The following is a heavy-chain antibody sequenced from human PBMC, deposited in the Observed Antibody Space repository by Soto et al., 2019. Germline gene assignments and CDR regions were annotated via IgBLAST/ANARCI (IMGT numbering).Heavy chain of an antibody. D-gene: IGHD2-21*02. Sequence: GGSLRLSCAASGFTFDDYTMHWVRQAPGKGLEWVSLISWDGGSTYYADSVKGRFTISRDNSKNSLYLQMNSLRTEDTALYYCAKDLCGGDCYSSDAFDYWGQGTLVTVSS. CDR1: GFTFDDYT. V-gene: IGHV3-43*01. CDR2: ISWDGGST. J-gene: IGHJ4*02. CDR3: AKDLCGGDCYSSDAFDY.